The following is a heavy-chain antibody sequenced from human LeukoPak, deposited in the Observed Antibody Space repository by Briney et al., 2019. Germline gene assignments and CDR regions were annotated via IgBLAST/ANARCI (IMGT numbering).Heavy chain of an antibody. CDR1: GYSISSGYY. CDR3: ARDIVVVVAASYFDY. D-gene: IGHD2-15*01. V-gene: IGHV4-38-2*02. Sequence: SETLSLTCAVSGYSISSGYYWGWIRQPPGKGLEWIGSIYHSGSTYYNPSLKSRVTISVDTSKNQLSLKLSSVTAADTAVYYCARDIVVVVAASYFDYWGQGTLVTVSS. CDR2: IYHSGST. J-gene: IGHJ4*02.